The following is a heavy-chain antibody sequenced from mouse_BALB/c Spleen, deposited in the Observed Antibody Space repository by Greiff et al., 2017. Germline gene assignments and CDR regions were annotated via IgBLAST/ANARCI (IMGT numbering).Heavy chain of an antibody. Sequence: VLLQQSGAELVRPGASVKLSCTASGFNIKDYYMHWVKQRPEQGLEWIGWIDPENGDTEYAPKFQGKATMTADTSSNTAYLQLSSLTSEDTAVYYCNTNYYGSSDYFDYGGQGTTLTVSS. V-gene: IGHV14-4*02. CDR3: NTNYYGSSDYFDY. D-gene: IGHD1-1*01. CDR1: GFNIKDYY. J-gene: IGHJ2*01. CDR2: IDPENGDT.